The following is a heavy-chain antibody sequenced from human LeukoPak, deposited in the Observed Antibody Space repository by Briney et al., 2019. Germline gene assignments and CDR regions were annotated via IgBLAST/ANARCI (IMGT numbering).Heavy chain of an antibody. CDR2: ISGDGGST. CDR3: ARGRGSKSPTLAAANWFDP. J-gene: IGHJ5*02. D-gene: IGHD6-13*01. V-gene: IGHV3-43*02. Sequence: GGSLRLSCAASGFTVDDYAMHWVRQAPGKGLEWVSLISGDGGSTYYADSVKGRFTISRDNAKNSLYLQMNSLRDEDTAVYYCARGRGSKSPTLAAANWFDPWGQGTLVTVSS. CDR1: GFTVDDYA.